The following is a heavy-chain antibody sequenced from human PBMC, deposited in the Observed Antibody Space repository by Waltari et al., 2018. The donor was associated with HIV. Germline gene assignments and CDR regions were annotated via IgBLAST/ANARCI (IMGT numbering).Heavy chain of an antibody. Sequence: EVQLVESGGGLVKPGGSLRLSCTASGFTFSSRSMNWVRQAPGKGLGLGSFIRRSSIDIDNANSVKGRLTIARDNAKNSLYLQMNSLRAEDTAVYDWARGKYYYHSSGYNDTLPFDCWGQGTLVTVSS. CDR3: ARGKYYYHSSGYNDTLPFDC. J-gene: IGHJ4*02. CDR1: GFTFSSRS. V-gene: IGHV3-21*01. D-gene: IGHD3-22*01. CDR2: IRRSSIDI.